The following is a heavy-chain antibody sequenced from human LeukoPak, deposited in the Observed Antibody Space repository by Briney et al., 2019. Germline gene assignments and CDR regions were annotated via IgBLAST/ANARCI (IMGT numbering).Heavy chain of an antibody. CDR2: IYYLGST. V-gene: IGHV4-59*01. CDR3: ARGYTASVGHFDY. D-gene: IGHD1-14*01. J-gene: IGHJ4*02. Sequence: SETLSLTCTVSGVSMNSYYWSWDRQPPGKGLEWIAYIYYLGSTSYSPSLRGRGSISVDTSKNQFSLKLSSVTAADTAVYYCARGYTASVGHFDYWGQGTLVTVSS. CDR1: GVSMNSYY.